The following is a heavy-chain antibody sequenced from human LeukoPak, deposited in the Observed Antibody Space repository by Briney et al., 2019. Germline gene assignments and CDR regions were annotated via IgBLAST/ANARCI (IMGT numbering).Heavy chain of an antibody. Sequence: GGSLRLSCAASGLTFNAYWMFWVRQAPGEGLVWVSHISTDGTKTNYADSVKGRFTISRDNAKNTLYLQMNSLRAEDTAVYYCARDHIGVTWPIHGRSWGRGTIVTVSS. J-gene: IGHJ3*01. V-gene: IGHV3-74*01. CDR3: ARDHIGVTWPIHGRS. CDR2: ISTDGTKT. CDR1: GLTFNAYW. D-gene: IGHD3-22*01.